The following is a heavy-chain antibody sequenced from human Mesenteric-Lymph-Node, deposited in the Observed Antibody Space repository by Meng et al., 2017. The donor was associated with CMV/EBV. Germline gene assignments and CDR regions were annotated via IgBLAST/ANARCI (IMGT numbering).Heavy chain of an antibody. CDR2: ISTAGDT. Sequence: GESLKISCAASGPSFSSYDMHWVRQATGKGLEWVSGISTAGDTYYPGSVKGRFTISRENAKNSLYLQMNSLRAGDTAVYYCARAGSGWPDAFDIWGQGTMVTVSS. CDR1: GPSFSSYD. CDR3: ARAGSGWPDAFDI. J-gene: IGHJ3*02. D-gene: IGHD6-19*01. V-gene: IGHV3-13*01.